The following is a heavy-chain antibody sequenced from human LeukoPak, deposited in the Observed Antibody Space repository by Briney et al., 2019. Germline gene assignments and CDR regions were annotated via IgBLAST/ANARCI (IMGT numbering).Heavy chain of an antibody. V-gene: IGHV3-48*04. Sequence: PGGSLRLSCAASGFTFSSYGMHWVRQAPGKGLEWVSYISSSGSTIYYADSVKGRFTISRDNAKNSLYLQMNSPRAEDTAVYYCARVVKGSLWPRDYWGQGTLVTVSS. CDR1: GFTFSSYG. CDR3: ARVVKGSLWPRDY. CDR2: ISSSGSTI. D-gene: IGHD2-21*01. J-gene: IGHJ4*02.